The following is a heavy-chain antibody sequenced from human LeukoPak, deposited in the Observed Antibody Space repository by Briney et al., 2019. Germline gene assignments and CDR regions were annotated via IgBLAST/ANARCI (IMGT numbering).Heavy chain of an antibody. CDR3: ARASRLRPAAPDSNWFDP. J-gene: IGHJ5*02. D-gene: IGHD2-2*01. CDR1: GGSISSYY. Sequence: SETLSLTCTVSGGSISSYYWSWIRQPAGKGLEWIGRIYTSGSTNYNPSLTSRVTMSVDTSKNQFSLKLSSVTAADTAVYYCARASRLRPAAPDSNWFDPWGQGTLVTVSS. CDR2: IYTSGST. V-gene: IGHV4-4*07.